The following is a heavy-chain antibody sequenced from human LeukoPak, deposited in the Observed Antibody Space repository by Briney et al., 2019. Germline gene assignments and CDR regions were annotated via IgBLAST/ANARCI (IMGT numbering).Heavy chain of an antibody. CDR2: IIPIFGTA. CDR3: ARDILLGELGPYYYYYMDV. D-gene: IGHD1-7*01. V-gene: IGHV1-69*06. J-gene: IGHJ6*03. CDR1: GGTFSSYA. Sequence: ASVKVSCKASGGTFSSYAISWVRQAPGQGLEWMGGIIPIFGTANYAQKFQGRVTITADKSTSTAYMELSSLRSEDTAVYYCARDILLGELGPYYYYYMDVWGKGTTVTVSS.